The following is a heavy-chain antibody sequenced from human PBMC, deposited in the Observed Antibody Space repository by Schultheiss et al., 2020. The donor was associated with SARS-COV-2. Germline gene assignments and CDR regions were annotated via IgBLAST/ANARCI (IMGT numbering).Heavy chain of an antibody. V-gene: IGHV3-23*01. CDR3: ARFESPPEYCSSTSCYYFDY. Sequence: GGSLRLSCAASGFIFIRYSMNWVRQAPGKGLEWVSAISGSGGSTYYADSVKGRFTISRDNSKNTLYLQMNSLRAEDTAVYYCARFESPPEYCSSTSCYYFDYWGQGTLVTVSS. CDR1: GFIFIRYS. CDR2: ISGSGGST. J-gene: IGHJ4*02. D-gene: IGHD2-2*01.